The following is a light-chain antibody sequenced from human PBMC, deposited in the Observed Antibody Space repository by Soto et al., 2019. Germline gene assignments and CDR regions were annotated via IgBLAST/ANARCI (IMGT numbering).Light chain of an antibody. CDR1: SSDVGRYSL. CDR2: EDV. Sequence: QSALTQPASVSGSPGQSLTISCTGTSSDVGRYSLVSWYQQHPGKAPKLIIYEDVERLSGVSYRFSGSKSGNTASLTISGLQTEDEADYYCCSYAGGTSVIFGGGTKLTVL. V-gene: IGLV2-23*01. J-gene: IGLJ2*01. CDR3: CSYAGGTSVI.